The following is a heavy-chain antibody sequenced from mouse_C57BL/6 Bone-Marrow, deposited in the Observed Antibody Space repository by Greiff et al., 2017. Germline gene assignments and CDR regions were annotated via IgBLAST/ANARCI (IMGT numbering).Heavy chain of an antibody. CDR3: ARGIYYDFSFAN. CDR1: GYTFTSYG. CDR2: IFIGNGYT. J-gene: IGHJ3*01. D-gene: IGHD2-4*01. V-gene: IGHV1-58*01. Sequence: VQLQQSGAALVRPGSSVKMSCKTSGYTFTSYGINWVKQRPGQGLEWLGYIFIGNGYTAYNAKFKGKATLTSDTSSSTAYMQLSSLTSEDSAIYFCARGIYYDFSFANWGQGTLVTVSA.